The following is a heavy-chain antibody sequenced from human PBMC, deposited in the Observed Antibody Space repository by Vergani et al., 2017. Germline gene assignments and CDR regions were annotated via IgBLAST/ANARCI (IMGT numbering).Heavy chain of an antibody. CDR1: GGTFSSYT. J-gene: IGHJ4*02. V-gene: IGHV1-69*02. CDR3: ARAPRTPFGVVTEYYFDY. D-gene: IGHD3-3*01. Sequence: QVQLVQSGAEVKKPGSSVKVSCKASGGTFSSYTISWVRQAPGQGLEWMGRIIPILGIANYAQKFQGRVTITADKSTSTAYMELSSLRSEDTAVYYCARAPRTPFGVVTEYYFDYWGQGTLVTVSS. CDR2: IIPILGIA.